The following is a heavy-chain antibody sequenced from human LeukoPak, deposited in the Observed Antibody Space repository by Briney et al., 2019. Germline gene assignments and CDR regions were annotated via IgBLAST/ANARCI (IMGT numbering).Heavy chain of an antibody. V-gene: IGHV1-18*01. CDR1: GYTFTSYA. D-gene: IGHD5-18*01. J-gene: IGHJ6*02. Sequence: ASVKVSCKASGYTFTSYAISWVRQAPGQGLEWMGWISGYNGNTKYAQKVQGRVTMTTDTSTSTAYMELRSLRSDDTAAYYCARGYSYGPDYYYGMDVWGQGTTVTVSS. CDR2: ISGYNGNT. CDR3: ARGYSYGPDYYYGMDV.